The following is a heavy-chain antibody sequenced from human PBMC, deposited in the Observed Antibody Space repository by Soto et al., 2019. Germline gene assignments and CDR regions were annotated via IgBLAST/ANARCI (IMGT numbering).Heavy chain of an antibody. V-gene: IGHV3-11*06. CDR3: ARLLGGDIVVVPAAHDAFDI. Sequence: QVQLVESGGGLVKPGGSLRLSCAASGFTFSDYYMSWIRQAPGKGLEWVSYISSSSSYTNYADSVKGRFTISRDNAKNSLYLQKNSLRADDTAVYYCARLLGGDIVVVPAAHDAFDIWGQGTMVTVSS. CDR2: ISSSSSYT. J-gene: IGHJ3*02. D-gene: IGHD2-2*01. CDR1: GFTFSDYY.